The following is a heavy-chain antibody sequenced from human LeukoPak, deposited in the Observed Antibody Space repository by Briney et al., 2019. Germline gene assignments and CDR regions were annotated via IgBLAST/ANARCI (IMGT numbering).Heavy chain of an antibody. CDR2: ISSSSSYT. D-gene: IGHD2-21*01. V-gene: IGHV3-11*03. J-gene: IGHJ5*02. Sequence: GGSLRLSCAAPGFTFSDYYMSWIRQAPGKGLEWVSYISSSSSYTNYADSVKGRFTISRDNAKNSLYLQMNSLRAEDTAVYYCARSIQVNWFDPWGQGTLVTVSS. CDR3: ARSIQVNWFDP. CDR1: GFTFSDYY.